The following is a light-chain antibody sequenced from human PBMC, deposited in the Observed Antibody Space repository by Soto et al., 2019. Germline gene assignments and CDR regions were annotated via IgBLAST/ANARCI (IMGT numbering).Light chain of an antibody. Sequence: QSVLTQPPSGSGAPGQRVTISCTGSSSNIGADYDVHWYQQLPGTAPKLLIYANSNRPSGVPDRFSASKSGTSASLAITGLQAEDEADYYCQSYDISPSGYVFGTGTKVTVL. CDR1: SSNIGADYD. V-gene: IGLV1-40*01. CDR2: ANS. J-gene: IGLJ1*01. CDR3: QSYDISPSGYV.